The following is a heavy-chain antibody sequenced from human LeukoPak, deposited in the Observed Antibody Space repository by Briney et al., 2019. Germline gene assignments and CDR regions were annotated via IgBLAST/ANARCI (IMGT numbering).Heavy chain of an antibody. CDR3: AMTGTPEDYYYMDV. CDR2: ISTSSGTI. J-gene: IGHJ6*03. CDR1: GFTFSSYS. D-gene: IGHD3-9*01. Sequence: GGSLRLSCAAAGFTFSSYSMTWVRQAPGKGLEWVSYISTSSGTIYYADSVKGRFTISRDNANNSLYLQMNSLRAEDTAVYYCAMTGTPEDYYYMDVWGKGTTVTVSS. V-gene: IGHV3-48*04.